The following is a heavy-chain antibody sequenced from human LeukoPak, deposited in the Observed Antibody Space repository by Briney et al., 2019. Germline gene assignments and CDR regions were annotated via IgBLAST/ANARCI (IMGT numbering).Heavy chain of an antibody. Sequence: SETLSLTCTVSGGSISSSSYYWGWIRQPPGKGLEWIGSIYYSGSTYYNPSLKSRVTISVDTSKNQFSPKLSSVTAADTAVYYCARHSFYCSSTSCWPIYYYYYMDVWGKGTTVTVSS. CDR3: ARHSFYCSSTSCWPIYYYYYMDV. CDR2: IYYSGST. V-gene: IGHV4-39*01. CDR1: GGSISSSSYY. J-gene: IGHJ6*03. D-gene: IGHD2-2*01.